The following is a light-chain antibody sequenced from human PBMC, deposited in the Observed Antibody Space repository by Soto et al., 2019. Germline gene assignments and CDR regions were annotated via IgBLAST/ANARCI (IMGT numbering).Light chain of an antibody. J-gene: IGKJ1*01. Sequence: DIQMTQSPSSLCASVEYRFIISCRPSQGISTYLSWYQQKPGKAPELLIYAASSLQSGVPSRFSGSGSETDFTLTISSLQPEDFATYSCQQSYSTTWTFGQGTKVDIK. CDR3: QQSYSTTWT. CDR2: AAS. V-gene: IGKV1-39*01. CDR1: QGISTY.